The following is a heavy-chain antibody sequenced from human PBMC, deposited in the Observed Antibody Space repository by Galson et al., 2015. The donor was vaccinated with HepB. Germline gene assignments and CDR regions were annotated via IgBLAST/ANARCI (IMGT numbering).Heavy chain of an antibody. J-gene: IGHJ3*01. V-gene: IGHV2-70*17. D-gene: IGHD2-8*01. CDR2: IDWDDDE. CDR3: AREVKIGYCTTTNCPHEAFDV. CDR1: GFSLSGSGVC. Sequence: PALVKPTQTLTLTCTFSGFSLSGSGVCVSWIRQPPGKALEWLARIDWDDDEFYSTSLKNRLTISKDTSKNQVVLTMTNMDPVDTATYFCAREVKIGYCTTTNCPHEAFDVWGLGTLVTVSS.